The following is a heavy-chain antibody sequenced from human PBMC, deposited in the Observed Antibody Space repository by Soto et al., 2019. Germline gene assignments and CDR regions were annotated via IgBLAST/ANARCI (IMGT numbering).Heavy chain of an antibody. V-gene: IGHV3-30*18. CDR3: AKDLPYSSGWPSPDY. CDR2: ISYDGSNK. J-gene: IGHJ4*02. D-gene: IGHD6-19*01. CDR1: GFMFSTSG. Sequence: GGSLRLSCAASGFMFSTSGMHWVRQAPGKGLDWVAFISYDGSNKFYADSVRGRFTISRDNSNNMLFLQMNSLRGEDTAVYSRAKDLPYSSGWPSPDYWGQGTLVTVSS.